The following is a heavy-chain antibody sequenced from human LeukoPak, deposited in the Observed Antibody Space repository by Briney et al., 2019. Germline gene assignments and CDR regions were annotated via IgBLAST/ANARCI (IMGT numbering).Heavy chain of an antibody. V-gene: IGHV3-74*01. Sequence: GGSLRLSCAASGFSFSSYWMHWVRQAPGKGLVWVSRINSDGSDITYADSVRGRFTISRDNAKNTVYLQMNSLRAEDTAVYYCARGSLGDGSLLIDYWGQGTLVTVSS. CDR1: GFSFSSYW. D-gene: IGHD1-26*01. J-gene: IGHJ4*02. CDR2: INSDGSDI. CDR3: ARGSLGDGSLLIDY.